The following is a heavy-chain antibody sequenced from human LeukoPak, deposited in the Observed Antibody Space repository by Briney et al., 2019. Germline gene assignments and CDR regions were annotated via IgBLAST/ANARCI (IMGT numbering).Heavy chain of an antibody. CDR1: GRSFSGYY. CDR3: ARHVAGQFDY. CDR2: INHSGIT. J-gene: IGHJ4*02. V-gene: IGHV4-34*01. D-gene: IGHD2-15*01. Sequence: SETLSLTCAVYGRSFSGYYWTWIRQTPGKGLEWIGEINHSGITYYNPSFKSRVTISVDTSKNQFSVNLSSVTAADTAVYYCARHVAGQFDYWGQGTLVTVSS.